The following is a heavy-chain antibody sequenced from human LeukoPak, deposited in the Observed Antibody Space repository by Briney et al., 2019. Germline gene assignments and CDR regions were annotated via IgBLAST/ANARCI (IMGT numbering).Heavy chain of an antibody. Sequence: PGGSLRLSCAASGFSFSRYYIQWVRQAPGKGLEWVAFIRYDGSNKNYADSVKGRFTISRDNFMSTVYLQMNSLRAEDTAVYYCAKDRQPITIYGVVNTPRANFDYWGQGTLVTVSS. D-gene: IGHD3-3*01. V-gene: IGHV3-30*02. J-gene: IGHJ4*02. CDR3: AKDRQPITIYGVVNTPRANFDY. CDR2: IRYDGSNK. CDR1: GFSFSRYY.